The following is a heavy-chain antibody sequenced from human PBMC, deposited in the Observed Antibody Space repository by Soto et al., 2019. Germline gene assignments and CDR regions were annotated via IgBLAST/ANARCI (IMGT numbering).Heavy chain of an antibody. D-gene: IGHD5-12*01. V-gene: IGHV3-23*01. Sequence: EVQLLESGGGLVQPGGSLRLSGAASGFPFSTYDMSWVRQAPGKGLEWVSVISGSDQSTYYADSLNGRFTISRDNSKNTLYLQMDSLRVEDTAVYHCVKGGWLDEWGQGTLVTVSS. J-gene: IGHJ4*02. CDR3: VKGGWLDE. CDR2: ISGSDQST. CDR1: GFPFSTYD.